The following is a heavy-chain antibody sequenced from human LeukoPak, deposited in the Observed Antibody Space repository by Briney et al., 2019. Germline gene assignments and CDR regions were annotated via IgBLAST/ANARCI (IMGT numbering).Heavy chain of an antibody. J-gene: IGHJ4*02. V-gene: IGHV1-18*01. Sequence: ASVKVSCKASGYTFTSYGISWVRQAPGQGLEWMGWINTNNGNTNYAQKLQGRVTMTTDTSTSTAYMELRSLRSDDAAVYYCARDPLTGPYIQGFDYWGQGTLVTVSS. CDR2: INTNNGNT. CDR3: ARDPLTGPYIQGFDY. D-gene: IGHD1-14*01. CDR1: GYTFTSYG.